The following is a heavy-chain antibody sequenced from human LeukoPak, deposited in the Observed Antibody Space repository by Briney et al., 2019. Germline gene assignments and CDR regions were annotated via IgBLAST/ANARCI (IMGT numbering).Heavy chain of an antibody. CDR3: AKDFRYCNRANCYGGGQDAFDI. CDR1: GFSFPNYV. D-gene: IGHD2-2*01. CDR2: IIGVGVTT. J-gene: IGHJ3*02. V-gene: IGHV3-23*01. Sequence: GGSLRLSCAASGFSFPNYVMSWVRQAPGKGLEWVSSIIGVGVTTYYADSLKGRVTISTDNSNHTLYLEMDSLRAEDTAVYYCAKDFRYCNRANCYGGGQDAFDIWGQGTMVIVSS.